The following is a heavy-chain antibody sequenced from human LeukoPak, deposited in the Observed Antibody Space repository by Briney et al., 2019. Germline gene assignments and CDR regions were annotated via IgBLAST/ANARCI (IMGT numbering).Heavy chain of an antibody. Sequence: GGSLRLSCAASGFIVSSNYMNWVRQGPGKGLEWVSVIYRGGNTFYTDSVRGRSTISRDNSKNILYLQMNSLRPEDTAVYYCARGFYEFEDSGYYFDFWGQGTLVTVSS. CDR2: IYRGGNT. CDR3: ARGFYEFEDSGYYFDF. V-gene: IGHV3-66*02. D-gene: IGHD3-22*01. CDR1: GFIVSSNY. J-gene: IGHJ4*02.